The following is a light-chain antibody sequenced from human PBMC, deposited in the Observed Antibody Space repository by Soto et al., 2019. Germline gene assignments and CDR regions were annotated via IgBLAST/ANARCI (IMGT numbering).Light chain of an antibody. V-gene: IGKV3-20*01. Sequence: EHVLTQSPGTLSLSQGERVTLSCRTSQSAPSSNLAWYQQKPGQAPRLLIFGASSRATGIPDRFSGSGSGTDFTLTISRLEPEDFAVYYCQQYDSSPRTFGQGTKVDIK. CDR1: QSAPSSN. J-gene: IGKJ1*01. CDR2: GAS. CDR3: QQYDSSPRT.